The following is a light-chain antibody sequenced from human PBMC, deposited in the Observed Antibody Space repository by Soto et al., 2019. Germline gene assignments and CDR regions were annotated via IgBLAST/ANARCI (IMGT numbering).Light chain of an antibody. CDR3: QQSLTIPYT. Sequence: DIQMTQSPSSLSASVRDRVTITCRASQTISTHLNWYQQKPGKAPKLMIYAASTLQSGVPSRFSGRGSGTDFHLTINSLQPEDFATYYCQQSLTIPYTFGQGTKLEIK. V-gene: IGKV1-39*01. CDR1: QTISTH. J-gene: IGKJ2*01. CDR2: AAS.